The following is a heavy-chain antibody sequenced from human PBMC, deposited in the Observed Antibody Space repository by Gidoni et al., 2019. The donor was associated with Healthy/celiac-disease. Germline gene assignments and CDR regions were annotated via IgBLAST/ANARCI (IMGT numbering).Heavy chain of an antibody. CDR2: IYYSGST. CDR1: GGSISSSSYY. CDR3: ARHHWVIAAAGTAFDY. J-gene: IGHJ4*02. D-gene: IGHD6-13*01. V-gene: IGHV4-39*01. Sequence: QLQLQESGPGLVKPSETLSLTCTVSGGSISSSSYYWGWIRQPPGKGLEWIGSIYYSGSTYYNPSLKSRVTISVDTSKNQFSLKLSSVTAADTAVYYCARHHWVIAAAGTAFDYWGQGTLVTVSS.